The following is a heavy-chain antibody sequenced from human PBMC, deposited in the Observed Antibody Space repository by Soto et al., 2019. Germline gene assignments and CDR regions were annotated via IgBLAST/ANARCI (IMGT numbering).Heavy chain of an antibody. J-gene: IGHJ4*02. D-gene: IGHD3-10*01. CDR1: GGSISQYY. CDR3: ARGPGGFGDFSLDY. Sequence: QVQLQESGPGLVKPSETLSLSCGVSGGSISQYYWSWIRQPAGKGLEWIGRIYSGGSTNYNPSLESRVTLSVDTAKNKFSLKLSYVTAADTAVYYCARGPGGFGDFSLDYWGQGTLVTVSS. V-gene: IGHV4-4*07. CDR2: IYSGGST.